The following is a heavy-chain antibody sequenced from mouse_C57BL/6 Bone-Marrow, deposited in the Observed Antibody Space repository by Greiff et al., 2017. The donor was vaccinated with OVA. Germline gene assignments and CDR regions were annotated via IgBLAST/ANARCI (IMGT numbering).Heavy chain of an antibody. CDR3: ARYYGSYYFDY. V-gene: IGHV1-81*01. CDR1: GYTFTSYG. CDR2: IYPRSGNT. D-gene: IGHD1-1*01. J-gene: IGHJ2*01. Sequence: QVQLQQSGAELAMPGASVKLSCKASGYTFTSYGISWVKQRTGQGLEWIGEIYPRSGNTYYNEKFKGKATLTVDKSSSTAYMELSSLTSEDSAVYICARYYGSYYFDYWGQGTTLTVSA.